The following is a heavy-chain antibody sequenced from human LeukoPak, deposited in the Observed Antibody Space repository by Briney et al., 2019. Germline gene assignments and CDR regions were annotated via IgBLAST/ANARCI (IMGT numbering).Heavy chain of an antibody. CDR2: ISGSGAST. V-gene: IGHV3-23*01. J-gene: IGHJ6*02. CDR1: GLTFSSYA. Sequence: PGGSLRLSCAASGLTFSSYAMRWVRQAPGKGLEWVSAISGSGASTYYADSVKGRFTISRDNSKNTLYLQMNSLRAEDTAVYYCANAIGPMIVVVDYYYGMDVWGQGTTVTVSS. D-gene: IGHD3-22*01. CDR3: ANAIGPMIVVVDYYYGMDV.